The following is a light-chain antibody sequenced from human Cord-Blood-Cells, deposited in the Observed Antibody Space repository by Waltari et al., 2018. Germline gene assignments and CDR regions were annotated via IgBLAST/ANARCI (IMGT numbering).Light chain of an antibody. CDR1: RSDVAGYNY. CDR2: DVS. Sequence: SALTQPASVSGSPGQSLTISCTGTRSDVAGYNYVSWYQQHPGKAPKHMIYDVSNRPSGVSNRFSGSKSGNTASLTISGLQAEDEADYYCSSYTSSSTRVFGGGTKLTVL. V-gene: IGLV2-14*03. CDR3: SSYTSSSTRV. J-gene: IGLJ3*02.